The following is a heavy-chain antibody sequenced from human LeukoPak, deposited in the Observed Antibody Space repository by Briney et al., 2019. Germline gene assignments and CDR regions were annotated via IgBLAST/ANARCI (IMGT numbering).Heavy chain of an antibody. J-gene: IGHJ4*02. CDR2: ISGSGGST. V-gene: IGHV3-23*01. CDR3: AKRVPAASFDY. D-gene: IGHD2-2*01. CDR1: GFTFSSYA. Sequence: GGSLRLSCAASGFTFSSYAMSWVRQAPGKGLEWLSAISGSGGSTYYADSLKGRFTISKDNSKNTLYLQMNSLRAEDTAVYYCAKRVPAASFDYWGQGTLVTVSS.